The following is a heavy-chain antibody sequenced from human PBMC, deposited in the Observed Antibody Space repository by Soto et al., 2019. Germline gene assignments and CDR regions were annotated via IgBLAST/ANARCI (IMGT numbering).Heavy chain of an antibody. D-gene: IGHD2-2*01. V-gene: IGHV4-59*08. CDR2: IHSSGSA. Sequence: TLSLTCTVSGGSINSYYWSWIRQPPGKGLEWIGYIHSSGSANYNPSLKSRVTMSVDTSKNQFSLEVHSVTAADTAVYYCARYYCGTSCYYFEHWGQGTLVTVSS. CDR1: GGSINSYY. CDR3: ARYYCGTSCYYFEH. J-gene: IGHJ4*02.